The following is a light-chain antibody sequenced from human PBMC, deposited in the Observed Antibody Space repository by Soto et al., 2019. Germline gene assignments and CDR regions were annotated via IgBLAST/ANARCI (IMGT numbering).Light chain of an antibody. V-gene: IGKV3-20*01. J-gene: IGKJ4*01. CDR3: QQYGSSLT. CDR2: GAS. Sequence: EIVLTQSPGALSLSPGERATLSCRASQSVSSNYLAWYQQKPGQAPRLVIFGASNRATAIPDRFSGSGSGTDFTLTISRLEPEDFAVYYCQQYGSSLTVGGGTKVEIK. CDR1: QSVSSNY.